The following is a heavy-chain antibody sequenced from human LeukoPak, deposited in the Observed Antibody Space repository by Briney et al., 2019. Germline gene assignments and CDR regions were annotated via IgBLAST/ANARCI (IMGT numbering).Heavy chain of an antibody. CDR1: GGSISSGGYY. CDR3: ARTSDSSGYYYGEYFQR. CDR2: IYYSGST. J-gene: IGHJ1*01. V-gene: IGHV4-31*03. Sequence: SQTLSLTCTVSGGSISSGGYYWSWIRQHPGKGLEWIGYIYYSGSTYYNPSLKSRVTISVDTSKNQFSLKLSSVTAADTAVYYCARTSDSSGYYYGEYFQRWGPGTLVTVSS. D-gene: IGHD3-22*01.